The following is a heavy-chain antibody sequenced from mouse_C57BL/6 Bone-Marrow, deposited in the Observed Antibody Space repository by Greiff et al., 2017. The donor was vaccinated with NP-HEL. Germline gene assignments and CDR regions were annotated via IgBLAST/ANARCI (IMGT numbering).Heavy chain of an antibody. V-gene: IGHV3-8*01. D-gene: IGHD1-1*01. CDR1: GYSITSDY. Sequence: DVKLQESGPGLAKPSQTLSLTCSATGYSITSDYWNWIRKFPGNKLEYMGYISHSGSTYYKPSHKSRISITRDTSKNQYYLQLNSVTTEDTTTYYCARSYYGRFYAMDYWGQGTSVTVSS. J-gene: IGHJ4*01. CDR3: ARSYYGRFYAMDY. CDR2: ISHSGST.